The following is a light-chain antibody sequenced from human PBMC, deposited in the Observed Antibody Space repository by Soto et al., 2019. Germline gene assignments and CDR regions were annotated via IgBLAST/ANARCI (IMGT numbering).Light chain of an antibody. CDR1: QSVSSY. J-gene: IGKJ4*01. CDR3: QHRSNWPLT. V-gene: IGKV3-11*01. CDR2: DAS. Sequence: EIVLTQSPATLSLSPGERATLACRASQSVSSYLAWYQQKPGQAPRLLIYDASNRATGIPARFSGSGSGTDFTLTISSLEPEDFAVYYCQHRSNWPLTFGGGTKVEIK.